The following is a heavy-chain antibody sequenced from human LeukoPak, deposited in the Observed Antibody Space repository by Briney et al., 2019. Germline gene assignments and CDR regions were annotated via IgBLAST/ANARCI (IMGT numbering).Heavy chain of an antibody. J-gene: IGHJ4*02. Sequence: PRRSLRLSCAASGFTFSSYGMHWVRQAPGKGLEWVAVISYDGSNKYYADSVKGRFTISRDNSKNTLYLQINSLRAEDTAVYYCAKDDYGDSQIDYWGQGTLVTVSS. CDR1: GFTFSSYG. CDR2: ISYDGSNK. CDR3: AKDDYGDSQIDY. D-gene: IGHD4-17*01. V-gene: IGHV3-30*18.